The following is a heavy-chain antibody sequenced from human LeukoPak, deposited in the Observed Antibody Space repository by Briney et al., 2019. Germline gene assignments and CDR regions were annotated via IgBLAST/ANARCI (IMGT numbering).Heavy chain of an antibody. V-gene: IGHV1-24*01. Sequence: GASVKVSCKVSGYTLTELSMHWVRQAPGKGLEWMGGIDPEDGETIYAQKFQGRVTMTEDTSTDTAYMELSSLRSEDTAVYYCATALYGSGSYRLTPGYYYYGMDVWGQGTTVTVSS. CDR3: ATALYGSGSYRLTPGYYYYGMDV. J-gene: IGHJ6*02. CDR1: GYTLTELS. D-gene: IGHD3-10*01. CDR2: IDPEDGET.